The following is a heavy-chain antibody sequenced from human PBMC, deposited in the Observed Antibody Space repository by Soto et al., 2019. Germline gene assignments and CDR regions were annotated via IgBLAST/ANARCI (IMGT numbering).Heavy chain of an antibody. CDR3: ARGHIAAAGTTYYYYGMDV. V-gene: IGHV3-33*01. Sequence: GGSLRLSCAASGFTFSSYGMHWVRQAPGKGLEWVAVIWYDGSNKYYADSVKGRFTISRDNSKNTLYLQMNSLRAEDTAVYYCARGHIAAAGTTYYYYGMDVWGQGTTVTVSS. J-gene: IGHJ6*02. D-gene: IGHD6-13*01. CDR1: GFTFSSYG. CDR2: IWYDGSNK.